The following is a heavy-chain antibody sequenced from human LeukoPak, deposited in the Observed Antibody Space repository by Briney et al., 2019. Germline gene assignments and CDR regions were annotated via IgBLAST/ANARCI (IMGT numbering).Heavy chain of an antibody. CDR2: ISGTGGST. Sequence: PGGSLRLSCAVSGFTFSSYVMSWVRQAPGKGLEWVAAISGTGGSTYYADSVKGRIIISRDDSKRTLHLQMNSLRAEDTAVYYCAKDRLGTLGVVIQDYWGQGTLVTVSS. CDR3: AKDRLGTLGVVIQDY. D-gene: IGHD3-3*01. CDR1: GFTFSSYV. J-gene: IGHJ4*02. V-gene: IGHV3-23*01.